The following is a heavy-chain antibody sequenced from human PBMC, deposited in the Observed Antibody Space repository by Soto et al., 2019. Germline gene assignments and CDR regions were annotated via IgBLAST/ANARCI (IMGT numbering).Heavy chain of an antibody. J-gene: IGHJ5*02. CDR2: IIPIFGTA. V-gene: IGHV1-69*01. CDR1: GGTFSSYA. CDR3: ARAAEDYYDSSGPRFDP. Sequence: QVQLVQSGAEVKKPGSSVKVSCKASGGTFSSYAISWVRQAPGQGLEWMGGIIPIFGTANYAQKFQGRVTITADESTSTAYMELSSLGSEDTAVYYCARAAEDYYDSSGPRFDPWGQGTLVTVSS. D-gene: IGHD3-22*01.